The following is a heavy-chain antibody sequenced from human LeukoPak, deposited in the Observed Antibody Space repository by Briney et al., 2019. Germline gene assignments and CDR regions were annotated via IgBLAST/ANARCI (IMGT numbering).Heavy chain of an antibody. D-gene: IGHD3-9*01. V-gene: IGHV1-2*02. CDR1: GYTLTGYF. CDR2: INPNNGAT. Sequence: ASVKVSCKASGYTLTGYFIHWVRQAPGQGLEWMAWINPNNGATNYAQNFLGRVTMTSDTSISTDYMELSRLSSDDTAVYYCALVYYDILTGNYYYYYGMDVWGQGTTVTVSS. CDR3: ALVYYDILTGNYYYYYGMDV. J-gene: IGHJ6*02.